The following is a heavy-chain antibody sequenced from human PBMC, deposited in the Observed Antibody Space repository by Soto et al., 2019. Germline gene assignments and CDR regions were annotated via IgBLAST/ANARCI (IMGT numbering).Heavy chain of an antibody. J-gene: IGHJ6*04. CDR1: GYTFTSHG. V-gene: IGHV1-18*01. CDR3: AMTVRRSNIAASDDVNV. D-gene: IGHD3-10*01. Sequence: QVLLVQSGAEVKKPGASVKVSCKASGYTFTSHGISWVRQAPGQGLEWMGWISAYNGDTNYAQKLQGRVTLTTDTTTSTADMEVSSLRSEDTAVCYFAMTVRRSNIAASDDVNVWGNGRTVTVSP. CDR2: ISAYNGDT.